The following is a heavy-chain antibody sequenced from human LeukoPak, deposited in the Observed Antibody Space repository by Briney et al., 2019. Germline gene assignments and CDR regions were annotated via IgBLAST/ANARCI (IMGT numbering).Heavy chain of an antibody. V-gene: IGHV4-61*02. D-gene: IGHD7-27*01. J-gene: IGHJ4*02. Sequence: PSQTLSLTCTVSGGSISSGSYYWSWIRQPAGKGLEWIGRIYTSGSANYNPSLKSRVTISVDTSNSQFSLKLSSVTAADTAVYYCARDGAGEGFDYWGQGTLVTVSS. CDR3: ARDGAGEGFDY. CDR2: IYTSGSA. CDR1: GGSISSGSYY.